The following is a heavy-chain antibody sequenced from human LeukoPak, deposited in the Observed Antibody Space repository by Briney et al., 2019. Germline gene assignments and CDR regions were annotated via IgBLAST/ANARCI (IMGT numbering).Heavy chain of an antibody. CDR2: ISYDGSNK. CDR1: RFTFSSYG. D-gene: IGHD5-24*01. Sequence: GGSLRLSCAASRFTFSSYGMHWVRQAPGKGLEWVAVISYDGSNKYYADSVKGRFTISRDNSKNTLYLQMNSLRAEDTAVYYCAKDGPDGYNFYFDYWGQGTLVTVSS. J-gene: IGHJ4*02. CDR3: AKDGPDGYNFYFDY. V-gene: IGHV3-30*18.